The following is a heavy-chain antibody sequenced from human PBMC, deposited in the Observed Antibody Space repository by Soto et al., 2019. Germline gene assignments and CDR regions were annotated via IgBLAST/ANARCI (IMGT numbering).Heavy chain of an antibody. V-gene: IGHV3-66*01. CDR1: GFTVSGNY. CDR3: ARDFISAGGDVAYFAY. Sequence: PGGSLRLSCAASGFTVSGNYMSWVRQAPGKGLEWVSVIYSGGSTYYADSMKGRFTISRDNSKNTLYLQMNSLRAEDTAVYYCARDFISAGGDVAYFAYWGQGTLVTVSS. J-gene: IGHJ4*02. D-gene: IGHD3-16*01. CDR2: IYSGGST.